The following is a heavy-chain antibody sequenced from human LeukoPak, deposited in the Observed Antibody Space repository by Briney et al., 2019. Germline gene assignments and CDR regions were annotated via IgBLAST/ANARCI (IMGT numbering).Heavy chain of an antibody. J-gene: IGHJ4*02. V-gene: IGHV3-48*03. CDR3: ARDMAYDAFDY. CDR2: ISSSGSTI. CDR1: GFTFSSYE. D-gene: IGHD4/OR15-4a*01. Sequence: PGGSLRPSCAASGFTFSSYEMNWVRQAPGKGLEWVSYISSSGSTIYYADSVKGRFTISRDNAKNSLYLQMNSLRAEDTAVYYCARDMAYDAFDYWGPGTLVTVSS.